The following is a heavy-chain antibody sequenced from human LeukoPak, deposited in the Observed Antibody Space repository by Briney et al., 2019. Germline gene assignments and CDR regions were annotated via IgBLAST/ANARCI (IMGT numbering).Heavy chain of an antibody. CDR2: IKSKSDGGTT. Sequence: PGGSLRLSCAASGITLSDAYVSWVRQTPGKGLEWVGRIKSKSDGGTTDYAAPVNGRSSISRDDSKTTLYLQLNSLKTEDTAIYYCLVQYFFDYWGQGTLVTVSS. CDR3: LVQYFFDY. D-gene: IGHD6-13*01. V-gene: IGHV3-15*01. J-gene: IGHJ4*02. CDR1: GITLSDAY.